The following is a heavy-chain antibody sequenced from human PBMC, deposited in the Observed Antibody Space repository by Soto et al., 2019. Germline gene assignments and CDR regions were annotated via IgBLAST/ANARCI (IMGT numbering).Heavy chain of an antibody. Sequence: SETLSLTCIVSGGSIISSSNNWGCLRPPPGKGLEWIGNVYYSGNTYYNPSHKGQVTIFVDTSKNQFALKLNSVTAADTAVYYCARHQPSIRYDFDYWGQGTLVTVSS. CDR1: GGSIISSSNN. D-gene: IGHD4-17*01. CDR3: ARHQPSIRYDFDY. CDR2: VYYSGNT. J-gene: IGHJ4*02. V-gene: IGHV4-39*01.